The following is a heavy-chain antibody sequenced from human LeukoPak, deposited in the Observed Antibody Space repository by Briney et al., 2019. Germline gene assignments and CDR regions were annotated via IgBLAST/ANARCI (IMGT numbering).Heavy chain of an antibody. CDR1: GFTFSSYS. V-gene: IGHV3-48*01. CDR2: ISSSSSTI. J-gene: IGHJ4*02. D-gene: IGHD7-27*01. Sequence: GGSLRLSCAASGFTFSSYSMNWVRQAPGKGLEWVSYISSSSSTIYYADSVKGRFTISREDAKNSLYPKMNSLRAEDTAVYYCARGGLGIPLDYWGQGTLVTVSS. CDR3: ARGGLGIPLDY.